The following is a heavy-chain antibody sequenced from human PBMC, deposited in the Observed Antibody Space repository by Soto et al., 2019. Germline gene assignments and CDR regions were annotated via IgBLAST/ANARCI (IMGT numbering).Heavy chain of an antibody. J-gene: IGHJ4*02. D-gene: IGHD3-22*01. CDR1: GYSFTSYW. V-gene: IGHV5-10-1*01. CDR2: IDPSDSYT. Sequence: GESLKISCKGSGYSFTSYWISWVRQMPGKGLEWMGRIDPSDSYTNYSPSFQGHVTISADKSISTAYLQWSSLKASDTAMYYCARLRYDSSGYYYSFDYWGQGTLVTVPQ. CDR3: ARLRYDSSGYYYSFDY.